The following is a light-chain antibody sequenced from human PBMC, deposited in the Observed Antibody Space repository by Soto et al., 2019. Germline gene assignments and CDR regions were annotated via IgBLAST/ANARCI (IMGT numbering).Light chain of an antibody. V-gene: IGLV2-23*01. CDR2: EGR. Sequence: QSALTQPASVSGSPGQSITISCTGTSGDVENYNLVSWYQQHPGEVPKIMIYEGRKRPSGVFDRFSGSKSGNTASLTISGLQAEDAADYYCCSYSRYASVFGGGTKLTV. CDR1: SGDVENYNL. CDR3: CSYSRYASV. J-gene: IGLJ1*01.